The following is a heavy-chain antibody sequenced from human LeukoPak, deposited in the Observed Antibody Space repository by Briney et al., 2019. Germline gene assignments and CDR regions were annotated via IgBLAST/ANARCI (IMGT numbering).Heavy chain of an antibody. CDR3: ARVKSIAAAGPFYYYYYMDV. Sequence: SETLSLTCTVSGGSISSYYWSWIRQPPGKGLEWIGYIYYSGSTNYNPSLKSRVTISVDTSKNQFSLKLSSVTAADTAVYYCARVKSIAAAGPFYYYYYMDVWGKGTTVTVSS. CDR2: IYYSGST. D-gene: IGHD6-13*01. CDR1: GGSISSYY. J-gene: IGHJ6*03. V-gene: IGHV4-59*01.